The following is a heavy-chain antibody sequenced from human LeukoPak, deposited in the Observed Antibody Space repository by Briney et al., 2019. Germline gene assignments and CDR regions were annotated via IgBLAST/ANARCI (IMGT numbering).Heavy chain of an antibody. CDR1: GFTFSSYE. Sequence: GGSLRLSCAASGFTFSSYEMNWVRQAPGKGLEWVSYISSSGSTIYYADSVKGRFTISRDNAKNSLYLQMNSLRAEDTAVYYCARSTPNPYYYYGMDVWGKGTTVTVSS. V-gene: IGHV3-48*03. J-gene: IGHJ6*04. CDR3: ARSTPNPYYYYGMDV. CDR2: ISSSGSTI.